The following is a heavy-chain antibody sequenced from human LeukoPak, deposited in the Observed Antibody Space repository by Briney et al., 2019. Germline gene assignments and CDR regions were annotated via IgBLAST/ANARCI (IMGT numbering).Heavy chain of an antibody. D-gene: IGHD5-24*01. J-gene: IGHJ4*02. CDR2: ISSSSSYI. Sequence: PGGSLRLSCAASGFTFISYSINWVRQAPGKGLEWFSSISSSSSYIYYAASVKGRFTISRDNAKNSLYLQMTSLRAEDTAVYYCAREEEMATASDYWGQGTLVTVSS. CDR3: AREEEMATASDY. V-gene: IGHV3-21*01. CDR1: GFTFISYS.